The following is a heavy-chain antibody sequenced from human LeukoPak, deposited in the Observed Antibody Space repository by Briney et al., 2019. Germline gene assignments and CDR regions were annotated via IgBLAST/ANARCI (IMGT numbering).Heavy chain of an antibody. Sequence: RASETLSLTCTVSGGSISSYYWSWIRQPPGKGLEWIGYIYYSGSTNYNPSLKSRVTISVDTSKNQFSLKLSSVTAAGTAVYYCARDRGWFDPWGQGTLVTVSS. J-gene: IGHJ5*02. CDR3: ARDRGWFDP. CDR2: IYYSGST. V-gene: IGHV4-59*01. CDR1: GGSISSYY.